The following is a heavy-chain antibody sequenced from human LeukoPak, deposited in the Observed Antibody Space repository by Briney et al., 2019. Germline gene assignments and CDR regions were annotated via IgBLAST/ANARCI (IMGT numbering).Heavy chain of an antibody. CDR1: GGSISSYY. CDR2: IYTSGCT. D-gene: IGHD6-6*01. V-gene: IGHV4-4*07. J-gene: IGHJ6*03. CDR3: ARGGQLVPHPGAHYYYMDV. Sequence: PSETLSLTCTVSGGSISSYYWSWIRQPAGKGLEWIGRIYTSGCTNYNPSLKSRVTMSVDTSKNQFSLKLSSVTAADTAVYYCARGGQLVPHPGAHYYYMDVWGKGTTVTVSS.